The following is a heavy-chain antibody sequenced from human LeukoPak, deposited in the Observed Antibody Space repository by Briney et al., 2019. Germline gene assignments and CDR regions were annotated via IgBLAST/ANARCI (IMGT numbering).Heavy chain of an antibody. CDR1: GFTFGDYA. V-gene: IGHV3-66*01. D-gene: IGHD4-23*01. CDR3: ARDRPYGGKGDFDY. Sequence: GGSLRLSCTASGFTFGDYAMSWVRQAPGKGLEWVSVIHSDGSTYYADSVKGRFTISRDNSKNTLYLQMNSLRAEDTAVYYCARDRPYGGKGDFDYWGQGTLVTVSS. J-gene: IGHJ4*02. CDR2: IHSDGST.